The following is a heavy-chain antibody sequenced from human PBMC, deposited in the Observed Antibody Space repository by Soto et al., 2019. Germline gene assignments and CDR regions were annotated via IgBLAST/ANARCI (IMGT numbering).Heavy chain of an antibody. Sequence: GGSLRLSCAASGLTFNRYWMHWVRHAPGKGLVWVSHINTDGTNSNYADSVKGRFTISRDNAKSTLFLQMNSLREEDTAVYYCARGSAGHYNSGTLLDWGQGTLVTVSS. D-gene: IGHD3-10*01. CDR1: GLTFNRYW. CDR3: ARGSAGHYNSGTLLD. V-gene: IGHV3-74*01. CDR2: INTDGTNS. J-gene: IGHJ4*02.